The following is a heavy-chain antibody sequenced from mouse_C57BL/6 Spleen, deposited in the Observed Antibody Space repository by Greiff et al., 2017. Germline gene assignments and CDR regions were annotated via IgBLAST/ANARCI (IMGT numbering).Heavy chain of an antibody. CDR1: GYTFTSYW. V-gene: IGHV1-52*01. CDR2: IDPSDSET. CDR3: ARRDTYAMDY. Sequence: QVQLQQSGAELVRPGSSVKLSCKASGYTFTSYWMHWVKQRPIQGLEWIGNIDPSDSETHYNQKFKDKATLTVDKSSSTAYMQLSSLTSKDSAVYYCARRDTYAMDYWGQGTSVTVSS. J-gene: IGHJ4*01.